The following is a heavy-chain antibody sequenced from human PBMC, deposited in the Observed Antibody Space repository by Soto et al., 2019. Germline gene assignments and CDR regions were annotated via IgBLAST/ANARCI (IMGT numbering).Heavy chain of an antibody. Sequence: GGSLRLSCAASGFTFSDYYMSWIRQAPGKGLEWVSYISCSESTIYYADSVKGRFNISRDNAKNSLFLQMNSLRAEDTAVYYCARLAYCGGDCYSIYFQHWGQGTLVTVSS. CDR1: GFTFSDYY. D-gene: IGHD2-21*02. V-gene: IGHV3-11*01. CDR3: ARLAYCGGDCYSIYFQH. J-gene: IGHJ1*01. CDR2: ISCSESTI.